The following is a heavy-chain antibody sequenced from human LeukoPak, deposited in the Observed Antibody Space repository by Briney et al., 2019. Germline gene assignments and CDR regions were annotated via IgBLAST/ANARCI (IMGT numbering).Heavy chain of an antibody. CDR3: ARGLVGATSAFDI. CDR2: IIPILGIA. V-gene: IGHV1-69*02. D-gene: IGHD1-26*01. CDR1: GGTFSSYT. Sequence: GASVKVSCKASGGTFSSYTISWVRQAPGQGLEWMGRIIPILGIANYAQKFQGRVTITADKSTSTAYMGLSRLRSEDTAVYYCARGLVGATSAFDIWGQGTMVTVSS. J-gene: IGHJ3*02.